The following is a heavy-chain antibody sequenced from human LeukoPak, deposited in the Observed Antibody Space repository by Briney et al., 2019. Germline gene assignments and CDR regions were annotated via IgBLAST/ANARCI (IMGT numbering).Heavy chain of an antibody. CDR3: ARDPASNTGWEFDY. J-gene: IGHJ4*02. V-gene: IGHV3-53*01. Sequence: GGSLRLSCAASGFTVSSNYMNWVRQAPGKGLEWVSLIYGGGSTYYADSVKGRFTISRDNSKNTLYLQMNSLRAEDTAVYYCARDPASNTGWEFDYWGQGTLVTVSS. CDR2: IYGGGST. CDR1: GFTVSSNY. D-gene: IGHD6-19*01.